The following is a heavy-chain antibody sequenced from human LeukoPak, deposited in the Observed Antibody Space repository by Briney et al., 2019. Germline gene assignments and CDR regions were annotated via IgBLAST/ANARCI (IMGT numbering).Heavy chain of an antibody. CDR2: IWYDGSNK. CDR1: GFTFSSYA. V-gene: IGHV3-33*08. CDR3: ARDVDDFWSGYLFDY. J-gene: IGHJ4*02. D-gene: IGHD3-3*01. Sequence: GGSLRLSCAASGFTFSSYAMHWVRQAPDKGLEWVAVIWYDGSNKYYADSVKGRFTISRDNSKNTLYLQMNSLRAEDTAVYYCARDVDDFWSGYLFDYWGQGTLVTVSS.